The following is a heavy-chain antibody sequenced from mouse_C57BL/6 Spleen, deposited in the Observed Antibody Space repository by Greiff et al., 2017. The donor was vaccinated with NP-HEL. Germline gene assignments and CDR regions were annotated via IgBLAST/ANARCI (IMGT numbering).Heavy chain of an antibody. Sequence: EVMLVESGEGLVKPGGSLKLSCAASGFTFSSYAMSWVRQTPEKRLEWVAYISSGGDYIYYADTVKGRFTISRDNARNTLYLQMSSLKSEDTAMDYCTRDPTIVSHWYFDVWGTGTTVTVSS. J-gene: IGHJ1*03. CDR2: ISSGGDYI. V-gene: IGHV5-9-1*02. CDR3: TRDPTIVSHWYFDV. CDR1: GFTFSSYA. D-gene: IGHD2-12*01.